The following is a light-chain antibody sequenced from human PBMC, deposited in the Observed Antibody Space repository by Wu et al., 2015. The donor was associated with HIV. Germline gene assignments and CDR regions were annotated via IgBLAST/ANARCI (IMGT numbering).Light chain of an antibody. CDR1: QRIGRY. J-gene: IGKJ1*01. Sequence: IQMTQSPSSLSASVGDRVSITCRASQRIGRYLNWYQHKPGKAPKLLIYDASSSQSGVPSRFSGSGSGTDFTLTISSLQPEDFVTYYCLQDYNYPWTFGQGTKVEIK. CDR3: LQDYNYPWT. CDR2: DAS. V-gene: IGKV1-6*02.